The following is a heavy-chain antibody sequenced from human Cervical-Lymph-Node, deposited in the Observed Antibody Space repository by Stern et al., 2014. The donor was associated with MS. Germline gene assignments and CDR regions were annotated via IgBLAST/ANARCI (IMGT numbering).Heavy chain of an antibody. CDR1: GFIFSNYA. J-gene: IGHJ3*02. CDR3: ASQI. CDR2: VSSDGANT. Sequence: VQLVESGGGVVQPGRSLRLSCAASGFIFSNYAMHWVRQPPGEGLEWVAVVSSDGANTYFADSVKGLFTISRDNSKNTLYLQMNSLKIEDTAIYYCASQIWGQGTMVTVSS. V-gene: IGHV3-30*01.